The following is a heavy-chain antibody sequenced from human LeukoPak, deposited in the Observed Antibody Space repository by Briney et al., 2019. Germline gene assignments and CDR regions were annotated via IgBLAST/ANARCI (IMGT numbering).Heavy chain of an antibody. D-gene: IGHD6-6*01. J-gene: IGHJ4*02. V-gene: IGHV1-18*01. Sequence: PMASVKVSCKASGYTFTSYGISWVRQAPGQGLEWMGWISAYNGNTNYAQKLQGRVTMTTDTSTSTAHMELRSLRSDDTAVYYCARVPTVPARTVDYWGRGTLVTVSS. CDR2: ISAYNGNT. CDR1: GYTFTSYG. CDR3: ARVPTVPARTVDY.